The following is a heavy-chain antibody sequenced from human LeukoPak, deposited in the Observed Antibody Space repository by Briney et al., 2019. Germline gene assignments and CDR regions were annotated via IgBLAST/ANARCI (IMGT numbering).Heavy chain of an antibody. CDR1: GYTFTSYA. J-gene: IGHJ4*02. Sequence: ASVKVSCKASGYTFTSYAMHWVRQAPGQRLEWMGWINAGNGNTKYSQKFRGRVTITRDTSASTAYMELSSLRSEDTAVYYCARGSPGYCSSTSCYPDYWGQGTLVTVSS. CDR2: INAGNGNT. V-gene: IGHV1-3*01. CDR3: ARGSPGYCSSTSCYPDY. D-gene: IGHD2-2*01.